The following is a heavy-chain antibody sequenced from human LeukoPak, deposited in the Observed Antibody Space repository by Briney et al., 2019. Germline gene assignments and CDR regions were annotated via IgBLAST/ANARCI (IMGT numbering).Heavy chain of an antibody. CDR1: GYTFSNYD. Sequence: ASVKVSCKASGYTFSNYDMNWVRQAPGQGLEWMGMITPSGGISYAQKFQGRVTMTRDMSTNTVYMELSSLRSEDTAVYYCARVDSTSPHELDYWGQGTLVTVSS. CDR2: ITPSGGI. V-gene: IGHV1-46*01. J-gene: IGHJ4*02. CDR3: ARVDSTSPHELDY. D-gene: IGHD6-6*01.